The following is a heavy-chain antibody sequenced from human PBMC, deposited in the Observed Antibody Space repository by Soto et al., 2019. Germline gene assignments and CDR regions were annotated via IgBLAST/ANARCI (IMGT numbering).Heavy chain of an antibody. CDR1: GFTLSDYY. Sequence: EVKLVESGGGLVQSGGSLRLSCAVSGFTLSDYYIDWVRQAPGKGLEWLARSRDKANSFSTDYAASVKGRLSISRDDSESSVFLQMNSLRTDDTALYYCARTKSYGAYDVWGQGTVVIVSS. J-gene: IGHJ3*01. D-gene: IGHD3-10*01. V-gene: IGHV3-72*01. CDR3: ARTKSYGAYDV. CDR2: SRDKANSFST.